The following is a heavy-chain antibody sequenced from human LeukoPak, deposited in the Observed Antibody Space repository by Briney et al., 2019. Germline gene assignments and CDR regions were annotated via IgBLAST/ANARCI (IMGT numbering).Heavy chain of an antibody. D-gene: IGHD4-11*01. CDR3: ASVTVTTWAPDGHMDV. CDR2: IIPIFGTT. CDR1: GGTFRSYA. Sequence: SVKVSXKASGGTFRSYAISWVRQATGQGLEWMGRIIPIFGTTNYAQKFQGRVTITTDESTSTAYMELSSLRSEDTAVYYCASVTVTTWAPDGHMDVWGKGTTVTVSS. V-gene: IGHV1-69*05. J-gene: IGHJ6*03.